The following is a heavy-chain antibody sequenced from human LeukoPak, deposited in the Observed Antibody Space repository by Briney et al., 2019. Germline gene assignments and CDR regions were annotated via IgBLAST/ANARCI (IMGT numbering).Heavy chain of an antibody. D-gene: IGHD6-13*01. Sequence: GGSLRLSCAASGFTFSSYSMNWVRQAPGKGLEWVSGIDDSGDNTYYADSVKGRFTISRDNSKNTLYLQMNSLRAEDTAVYYCAKDLGAAAGDDCWGQGTLVTVSS. CDR1: GFTFSSYS. CDR2: IDDSGDNT. CDR3: AKDLGAAAGDDC. V-gene: IGHV3-23*01. J-gene: IGHJ4*02.